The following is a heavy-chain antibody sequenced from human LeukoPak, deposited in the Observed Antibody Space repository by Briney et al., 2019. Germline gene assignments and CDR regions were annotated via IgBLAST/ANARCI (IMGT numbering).Heavy chain of an antibody. CDR1: GFTFSSYG. D-gene: IGHD3-3*01. CDR2: IRPDGDNK. V-gene: IGHV3-30*02. Sequence: GGSLRLSCAASGFTFSSYGMHWVRQAPGKGLEWVAFIRPDGDNKYYADSVKGRFTIARDNAKNSVYLEMNSLRADDTAVYYCARSARLMKGVVEVTALDDWGQGTLVTVSS. J-gene: IGHJ4*02. CDR3: ARSARLMKGVVEVTALDD.